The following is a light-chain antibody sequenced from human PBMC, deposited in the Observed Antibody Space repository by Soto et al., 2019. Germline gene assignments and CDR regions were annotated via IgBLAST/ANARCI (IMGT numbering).Light chain of an antibody. J-gene: IGLJ1*01. CDR3: QSYDSSLTLRV. CDR2: GNS. Sequence: QSVLTQPPSVSGAPGQRVTISCTGSSSNIGAGYDVHWYQQLPGTAPKLLIYGNSNRPSGVPDRFSGSKSGTSASLAITGLQADDAADYSCQSYDSSLTLRVFGTGTKLTVL. V-gene: IGLV1-40*01. CDR1: SSNIGAGYD.